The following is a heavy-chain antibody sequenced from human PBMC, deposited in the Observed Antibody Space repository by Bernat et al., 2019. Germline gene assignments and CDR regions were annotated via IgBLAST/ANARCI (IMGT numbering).Heavy chain of an antibody. Sequence: QVQLVESGGGVVQPGRSLRLSCAASGFTFSSYGMHWVRQAPGKGPEWVAVIWYDGSNKYYADSVKGRFTISRDNSKNTLYLQMNSLRAEDTAVYYCAREHRVGATYAPFLDYWGQGTLVTVSS. CDR2: IWYDGSNK. CDR1: GFTFSSYG. V-gene: IGHV3-33*01. CDR3: AREHRVGATYAPFLDY. D-gene: IGHD1-26*01. J-gene: IGHJ4*02.